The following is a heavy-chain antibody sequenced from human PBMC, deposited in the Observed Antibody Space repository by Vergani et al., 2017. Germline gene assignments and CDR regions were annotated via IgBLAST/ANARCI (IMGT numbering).Heavy chain of an antibody. J-gene: IGHJ4*02. D-gene: IGHD6-13*01. Sequence: QVQLVQSGAEVKEPGASVKISCKASGYSFTTYYMHWVRQAPGQGLEWMGIFNPSADSTSYAQKFKDRVTMTSDTSNTTVYMELSSLRSADTALYYCARAAGGSSWYGRYFDFWGQGTLVTVSS. CDR2: FNPSADST. V-gene: IGHV1-46*01. CDR3: ARAAGGSSWYGRYFDF. CDR1: GYSFTTYY.